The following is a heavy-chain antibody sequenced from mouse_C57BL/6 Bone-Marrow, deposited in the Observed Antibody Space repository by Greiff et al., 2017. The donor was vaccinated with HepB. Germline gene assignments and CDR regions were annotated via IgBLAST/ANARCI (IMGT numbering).Heavy chain of an antibody. V-gene: IGHV5-4*01. D-gene: IGHD4-1*01. CDR2: ISDGGSYT. CDR1: GFTFSSYA. J-gene: IGHJ1*03. Sequence: EVKLVESGGGLVKPGGSLKLSCAASGFTFSSYAMSWVRQTPEKRLEWVATISDGGSYTYYPDNVKGRFTISRDNAKNNLYLQMSHLKSEDTAMYYCARDRVGRGYFDVWGTGTTVTVSS. CDR3: ARDRVGRGYFDV.